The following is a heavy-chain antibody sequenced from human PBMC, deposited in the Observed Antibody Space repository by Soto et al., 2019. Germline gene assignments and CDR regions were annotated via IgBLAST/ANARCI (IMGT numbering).Heavy chain of an antibody. D-gene: IGHD4-17*01. V-gene: IGHV3-33*01. CDR3: ARGPMTTVTTWGDWYFDL. J-gene: IGHJ2*01. Sequence: QVQLVESGGGVVQPGRSLRLSCATSGFIFSSYGMHWVRQGPGKGLEWVAVIWYDGTNKYYADSVNGRFTISRDDSKNTLYLQMNSLRAEDTDVYYCARGPMTTVTTWGDWYFDLWGRGTLVTVSS. CDR2: IWYDGTNK. CDR1: GFIFSSYG.